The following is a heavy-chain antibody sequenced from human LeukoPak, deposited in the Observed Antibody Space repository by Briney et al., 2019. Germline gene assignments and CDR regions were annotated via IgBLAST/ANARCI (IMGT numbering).Heavy chain of an antibody. Sequence: LSLTCTVSGGSISSNYYWGWIRQPPGKGLEWVSYISSSGSTIYYADSVKGRFTISRDNAKNSLYLQMNSLRAEDTAVYYCARGMATFPKGGINWFDPWGQGTLVTVSS. CDR1: GGSISSNYY. CDR2: ISSSGSTI. CDR3: ARGMATFPKGGINWFDP. J-gene: IGHJ5*02. V-gene: IGHV3-11*04. D-gene: IGHD5-24*01.